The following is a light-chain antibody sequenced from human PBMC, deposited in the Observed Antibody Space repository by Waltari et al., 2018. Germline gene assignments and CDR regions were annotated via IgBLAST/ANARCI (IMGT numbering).Light chain of an antibody. CDR3: QQYYNWPPFT. J-gene: IGKJ3*01. V-gene: IGKV3-15*01. CDR2: GAS. Sequence: ETVMTQSPATLSASPGERATLSCRASQSLSSSLAWYQQKPGQAPRLLIYGASTRATGVPARFSGSGAGTEFTLTISSLQSEDFAVYYGQQYYNWPPFTFGPGTKVDIK. CDR1: QSLSSS.